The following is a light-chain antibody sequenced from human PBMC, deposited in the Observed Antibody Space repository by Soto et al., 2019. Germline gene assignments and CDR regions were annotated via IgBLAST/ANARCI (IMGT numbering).Light chain of an antibody. V-gene: IGKV1D-12*01. CDR1: QDIRSW. CDR2: AAS. Sequence: DIQMTQSPSSVSASVGDRVTITCRASQDIRSWLAWHQQKPGKAPKLLIYAASSLQSGVPSRFSGSGSGTHFTLPISSLPPEDFATYYCQQTNSFPLTFGQGTRLDI. J-gene: IGKJ5*01. CDR3: QQTNSFPLT.